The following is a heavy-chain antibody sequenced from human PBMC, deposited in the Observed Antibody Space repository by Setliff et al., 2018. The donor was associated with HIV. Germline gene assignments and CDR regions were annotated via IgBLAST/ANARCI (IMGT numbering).Heavy chain of an antibody. V-gene: IGHV4-39*07. Sequence: SETLSLTCSVSGGSISSSNYYGGWIRQPPGKGLEGIGSFYYSGNTYYSPSLKSRVTISIDTSKNQFSLKLSSVTAADPAVYYCARPRRVRSRAWYWFDIWGQGTLVTVSS. D-gene: IGHD6-19*01. CDR2: FYYSGNT. J-gene: IGHJ5*02. CDR3: ARPRRVRSRAWYWFDI. CDR1: GGSISSSNYY.